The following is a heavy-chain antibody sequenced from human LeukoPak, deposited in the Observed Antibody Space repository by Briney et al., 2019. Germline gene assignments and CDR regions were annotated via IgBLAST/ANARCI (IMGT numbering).Heavy chain of an antibody. CDR1: GDSVSSNSAA. Sequence: SQTLSLTCAISGDSVSSNSAAWHWIRQSPSRGLEWLGRTYYRSKWYNDYAVSVKSRININPDTSKNQFSLHLNSVTPEVTAVYYCVRQYSSGWNYYYGMDVWGQGTTVTVSS. CDR2: TYYRSKWYN. CDR3: VRQYSSGWNYYYGMDV. D-gene: IGHD6-19*01. V-gene: IGHV6-1*01. J-gene: IGHJ6*02.